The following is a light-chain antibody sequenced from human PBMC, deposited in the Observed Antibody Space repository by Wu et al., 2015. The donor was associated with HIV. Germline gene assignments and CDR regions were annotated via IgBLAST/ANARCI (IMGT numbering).Light chain of an antibody. CDR2: DAS. Sequence: EIVLTQSPATLSLSPGERATLSCRASQSVDNYLAWYQRKPGQAPRLLIYDASNRATGIPARFSGSGSGTEFTLTISSMQSEDFAVYYCQQYHGWPQTFGQGTKVE. CDR3: QQYHGWPQT. V-gene: IGKV3-11*01. J-gene: IGKJ1*01. CDR1: QSVDNY.